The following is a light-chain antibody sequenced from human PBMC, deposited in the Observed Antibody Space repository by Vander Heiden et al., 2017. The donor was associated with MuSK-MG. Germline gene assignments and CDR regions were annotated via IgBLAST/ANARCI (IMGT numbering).Light chain of an antibody. CDR2: DAS. CDR3: QQRGGWPTST. CDR1: QTLGTY. V-gene: IGKV3-11*01. Sequence: LFTQSPAPLSLSPGERATLHCNASQTLGTYLAWYQQRPGLAPTLLIFDASKRAPGTPARFSGSGSGTDFTLTINSLEPDDFAIYYCQQRGGWPTSTFGGGTRV. J-gene: IGKJ4*01.